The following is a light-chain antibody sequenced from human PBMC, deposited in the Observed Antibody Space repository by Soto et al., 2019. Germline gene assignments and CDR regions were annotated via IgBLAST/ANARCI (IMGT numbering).Light chain of an antibody. CDR1: QSISSW. J-gene: IGKJ1*01. CDR3: QQYHNYRT. CDR2: KAS. Sequence: DIQMTQSPSTLSASVGDRVTITCRASQSISSWLAWYQQKPGKAPKLLIYKASSLESGVPSRLSGSGSGTEFTLTINSLQPNDFATYYCQQYHNYRTFGQGTKVEIK. V-gene: IGKV1-5*03.